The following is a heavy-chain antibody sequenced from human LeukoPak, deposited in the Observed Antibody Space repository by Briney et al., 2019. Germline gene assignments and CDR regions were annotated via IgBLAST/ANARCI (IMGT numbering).Heavy chain of an antibody. J-gene: IGHJ3*02. CDR2: ISGSGDST. V-gene: IGHV3-23*01. CDR1: GFTFSSYG. CDR3: ARGQGKSYDYLWESYRWHAFDI. Sequence: GGSLRLSCAASGFTFSSYGMSWVRQAPGKGLEWVSAISGSGDSTYYAGSVKGRFTISRDMSKNTLYLQMNSLRAEDTAVYYCARGQGKSYDYLWESYRWHAFDIWGQGTMVTVSS. D-gene: IGHD3-16*02.